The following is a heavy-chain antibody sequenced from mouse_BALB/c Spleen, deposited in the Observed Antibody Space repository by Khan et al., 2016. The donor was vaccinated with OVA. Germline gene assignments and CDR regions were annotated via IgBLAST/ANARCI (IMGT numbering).Heavy chain of an antibody. D-gene: IGHD1-1*01. CDR2: ISYSGVT. V-gene: IGHV3-2*02. CDR3: ARGNYYGYYFDY. CDR1: GYSITSGYA. J-gene: IGHJ2*01. Sequence: VQLKQSGPGLVKPSQSLSLTCTVTGYSITSGYAWNWIRQFPENKLEWMGYISYSGVTSYTPSLKSRISITRDTSKNQFFLQLNSVTTEDTATYYCARGNYYGYYFDYWDQGTTLTVSS.